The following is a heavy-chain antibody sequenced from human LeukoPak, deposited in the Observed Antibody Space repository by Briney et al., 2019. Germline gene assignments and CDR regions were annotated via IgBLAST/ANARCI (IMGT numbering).Heavy chain of an antibody. CDR1: GGSISSYY. J-gene: IGHJ4*02. Sequence: SETLSLTCTVSGGSISSYYWSWIRQPPGKGLEWIGYIYYSGSTNYNPSLKSRVTISVDTSKNQFSLKLSSVTAADTAVYYCARLRVAAAGSYFDYRGQGTLVTVSS. CDR3: ARLRVAAAGSYFDY. V-gene: IGHV4-59*08. CDR2: IYYSGST. D-gene: IGHD6-13*01.